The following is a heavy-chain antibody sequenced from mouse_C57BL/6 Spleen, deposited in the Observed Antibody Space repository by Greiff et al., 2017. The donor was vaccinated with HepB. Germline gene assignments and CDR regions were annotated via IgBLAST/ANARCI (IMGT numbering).Heavy chain of an antibody. J-gene: IGHJ2*01. CDR1: GYTFTSYW. Sequence: QVQLQQSGAELVKPGASVKMSCKASGYTFTSYWITWVKQRPGHGLEWIGDIYPGSGSTNYNEKFKSKATLTVDTSSSTAYMQLSSLTSEDSAVYYCARSTTVPDYWGQGTTLTVSS. CDR2: IYPGSGST. D-gene: IGHD1-1*01. V-gene: IGHV1-55*01. CDR3: ARSTTVPDY.